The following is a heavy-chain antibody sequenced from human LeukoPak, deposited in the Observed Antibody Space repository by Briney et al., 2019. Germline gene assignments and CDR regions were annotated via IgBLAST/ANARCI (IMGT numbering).Heavy chain of an antibody. Sequence: GASVKVSCKASGYTFTDYYIHWLRQAPGQGLEWMGWVNPNSGGTNYAQKFQGRVTMTRDTSISTAYMELRSLTSDDTAVYYCARFNGDYRNWFDPWGQGTLVIVSS. CDR1: GYTFTDYY. CDR2: VNPNSGGT. D-gene: IGHD4-17*01. V-gene: IGHV1-2*02. J-gene: IGHJ5*02. CDR3: ARFNGDYRNWFDP.